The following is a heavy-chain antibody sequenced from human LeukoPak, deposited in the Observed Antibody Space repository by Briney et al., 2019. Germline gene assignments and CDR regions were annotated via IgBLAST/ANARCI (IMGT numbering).Heavy chain of an antibody. J-gene: IGHJ4*01. CDR2: ISGSGHDI. D-gene: IGHD2-8*01. Sequence: GGSLRLSCVVSGFSFSDSYMTWIRQTPGKGLEALAYISGSGHDIYYTDSVKGRFTISRDNAKDSLYLQMNGLRPEDTALYYCSTDPRLLIYWGHGTLVTVSS. CDR1: GFSFSDSY. CDR3: STDPRLLIY. V-gene: IGHV3-11*01.